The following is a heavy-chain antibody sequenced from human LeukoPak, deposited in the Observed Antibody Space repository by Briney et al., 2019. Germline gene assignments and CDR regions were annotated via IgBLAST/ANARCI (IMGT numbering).Heavy chain of an antibody. D-gene: IGHD3-22*01. CDR3: ARETALYYDSRGGGDY. CDR2: ISGSSSTI. V-gene: IGHV3-48*02. Sequence: GGSLRLSCAASGFTFSSYSMNWVRQAPGKGLEWVSYISGSSSTIYYADSVKGRFTISRDNAKNSLYLQMNSLRDEDTAVYYCARETALYYDSRGGGDYWGQGTLVTVSS. J-gene: IGHJ4*02. CDR1: GFTFSSYS.